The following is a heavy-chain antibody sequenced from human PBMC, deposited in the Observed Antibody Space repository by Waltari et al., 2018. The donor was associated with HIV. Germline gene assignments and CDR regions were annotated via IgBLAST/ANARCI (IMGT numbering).Heavy chain of an antibody. D-gene: IGHD2-2*01. Sequence: QVQLQESGPGLVKPSQTLSLTCTVSGGSISSGSYYWSWIRQPAGKGLECIGRINISGSTNYNPALNSRVTISVYTSKNHFSLKLSSVTAADTAVYYCARGVPAATDWFDPWGQGTLVTVSS. CDR3: ARGVPAATDWFDP. CDR1: GGSISSGSYY. V-gene: IGHV4-61*02. J-gene: IGHJ5*02. CDR2: INISGST.